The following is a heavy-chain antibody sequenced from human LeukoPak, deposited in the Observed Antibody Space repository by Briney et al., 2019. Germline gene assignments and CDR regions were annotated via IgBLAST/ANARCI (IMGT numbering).Heavy chain of an antibody. V-gene: IGHV3-11*01. CDR3: ARGSGYRDAFDI. J-gene: IGHJ3*02. CDR2: ISSGGSTI. Sequence: PGGSLRLSCAASGFTFSDYYMSWIRQAPGKGLEWVSCISSGGSTIYYADSVKGRFTISRDNAKNALYLQMNSLRAEDTAMYYCARGSGYRDAFDIWGQGTMVTVSS. D-gene: IGHD3-3*01. CDR1: GFTFSDYY.